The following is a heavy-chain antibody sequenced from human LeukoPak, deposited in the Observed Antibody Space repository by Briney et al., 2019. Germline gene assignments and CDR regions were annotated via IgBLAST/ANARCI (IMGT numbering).Heavy chain of an antibody. D-gene: IGHD2-2*01. Sequence: SETLSLTCAVYGGSFSGYYWSWIRQPPGKGLEWIGEINHSGSTNYNPSLKSRVTISVDTSKNQFSLKLSSVTAADTAVYYCARGRTGYQLLPTKKDYSYYYMDVWDKGTTVTVS. CDR3: ARGRTGYQLLPTKKDYSYYYMDV. CDR1: GGSFSGYY. J-gene: IGHJ6*03. CDR2: INHSGST. V-gene: IGHV4-34*01.